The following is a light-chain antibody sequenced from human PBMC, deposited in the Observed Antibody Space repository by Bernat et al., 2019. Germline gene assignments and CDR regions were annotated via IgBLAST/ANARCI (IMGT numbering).Light chain of an antibody. V-gene: IGKV1-16*02. CDR1: QDISIS. Sequence: DIQMTQSPTLLSGSVGDKVTITCRASQDISISLAWFQQKPGRAPKSLLYSASILQSEFPSKFSGSGYGTDFSLTISSLHPGDSATYYCQQYHVYPPTFGQGTKVEIK. J-gene: IGKJ1*01. CDR3: QQYHVYPPT. CDR2: SAS.